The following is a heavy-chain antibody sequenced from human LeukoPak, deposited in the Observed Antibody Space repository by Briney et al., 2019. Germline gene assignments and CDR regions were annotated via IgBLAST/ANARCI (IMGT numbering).Heavy chain of an antibody. CDR3: ARGLTPITMIVVVIRGGFDY. CDR1: GFTFDDYA. D-gene: IGHD3-22*01. CDR2: ISSSGSTI. J-gene: IGHJ4*02. V-gene: IGHV3-48*03. Sequence: GGSLRLSRAASGFTFDDYAMHWVRQAPGKGLEWVSYISSSGSTIYYADSVKGRFTISRDNAKNSLYLQMNGLRAEDTAVYYCARGLTPITMIVVVIRGGFDYWGQGTLVTVSS.